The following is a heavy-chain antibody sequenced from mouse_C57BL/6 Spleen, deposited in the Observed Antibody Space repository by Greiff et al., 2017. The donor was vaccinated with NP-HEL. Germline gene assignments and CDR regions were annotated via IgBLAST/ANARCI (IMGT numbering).Heavy chain of an antibody. Sequence: EVMLVESGGGLVKPGGSLKLSCAASGFTFSDYGMHWVRQAPEKGLEWVAYISSGSSTIYYADTVKGRFTISRDNAKNTLFLQMTSLRSEDTAMYYCARGPLLGFYAMDYWGQGTSVTVSS. D-gene: IGHD4-1*01. CDR1: GFTFSDYG. CDR3: ARGPLLGFYAMDY. V-gene: IGHV5-17*01. CDR2: ISSGSSTI. J-gene: IGHJ4*01.